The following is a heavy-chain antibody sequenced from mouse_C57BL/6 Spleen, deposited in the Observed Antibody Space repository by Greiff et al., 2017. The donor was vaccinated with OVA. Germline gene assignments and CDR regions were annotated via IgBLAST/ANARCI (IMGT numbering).Heavy chain of an antibody. CDR3: NGCYSGAY. CDR2: IRNKANNHAT. D-gene: IGHD2-12*01. J-gene: IGHJ3*01. V-gene: IGHV6-6*01. CDR1: GFTFSDAW. Sequence: EVKLVESGGGLVQPGGSMKLSCAASGFTFSDAWMDWVRQSPEKGLEWVAEIRNKANNHATYYAVSVKGRFTISRAYSKRSVYLQMNSLRAEDTGIYYCNGCYSGAYWGQGTLVTVSA.